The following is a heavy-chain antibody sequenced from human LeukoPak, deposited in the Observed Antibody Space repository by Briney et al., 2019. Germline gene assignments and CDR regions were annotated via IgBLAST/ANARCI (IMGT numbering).Heavy chain of an antibody. CDR2: ISYDGSNK. Sequence: PGGSLRLSCAASGFTFSSYAMHWVRQAPGKGLEWVAVISYDGSNKYYADSVKGRFTISRDNSKNTLYLQMNSLRAEDTAVYYCAREYCSSTSCYGFDPWGQGTLSPSPQ. CDR1: GFTFSSYA. V-gene: IGHV3-30-3*01. D-gene: IGHD2-2*01. J-gene: IGHJ5*02. CDR3: AREYCSSTSCYGFDP.